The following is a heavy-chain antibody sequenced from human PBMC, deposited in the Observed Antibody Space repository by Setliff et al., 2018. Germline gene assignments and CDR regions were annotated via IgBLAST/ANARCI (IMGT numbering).Heavy chain of an antibody. J-gene: IGHJ6*02. CDR2: IDGLGTIT. CDR1: GFTFSNYW. V-gene: IGHV3-74*01. Sequence: PGGSLRLSCAASGFTFSNYWMYWVRQVPGKGLVWVSRIDGLGTITHYADSVKGRFTISRDNDKKTLYLQMNSLRGEDTGVYYCARGLMSTFGGVIAAAGGMDVWGQGTTVTVSS. D-gene: IGHD3-16*02. CDR3: ARGLMSTFGGVIAAAGGMDV.